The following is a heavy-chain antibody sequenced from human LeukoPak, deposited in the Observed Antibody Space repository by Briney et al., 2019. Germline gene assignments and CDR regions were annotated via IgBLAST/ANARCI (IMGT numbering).Heavy chain of an antibody. Sequence: GGSLRLSCAASGFTFSSYAMSWVRQAPGKGLEWVSAISGSGGSTYYADSVKGRFTISRDNSKNTLYLQMNSLRAEDTAVYYCAKDIFGVVIIRGYNWFDLWGQGTLVTVSS. CDR2: ISGSGGST. D-gene: IGHD3-3*01. CDR1: GFTFSSYA. J-gene: IGHJ5*02. CDR3: AKDIFGVVIIRGYNWFDL. V-gene: IGHV3-23*01.